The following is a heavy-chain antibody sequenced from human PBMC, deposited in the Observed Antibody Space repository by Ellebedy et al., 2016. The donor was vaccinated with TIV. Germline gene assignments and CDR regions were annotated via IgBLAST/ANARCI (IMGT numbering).Heavy chain of an antibody. CDR3: ARVSRSGWSYAFDI. J-gene: IGHJ3*02. CDR2: ISYDGINN. CDR1: GFTFSSYA. Sequence: GESLKISCAASGFTFSSYALHWVRQAPGKGLEWVSVISYDGINNYYADSVKGRFTISRDNSNNTLYLQMNSLRAEDTAVYHCARVSRSGWSYAFDIWGHGTKVTVSS. V-gene: IGHV3-30-3*01. D-gene: IGHD6-19*01.